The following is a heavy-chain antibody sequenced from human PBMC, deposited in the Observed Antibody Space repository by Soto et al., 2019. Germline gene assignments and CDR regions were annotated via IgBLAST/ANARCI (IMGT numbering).Heavy chain of an antibody. D-gene: IGHD4-17*01. CDR1: GGTFSSYA. V-gene: IGHV1-69*13. J-gene: IGHJ5*02. CDR3: ASQSWGGDYVPKNWFDP. CDR2: IIPIFGTA. Sequence: SVKVSCKASGGTFSSYAISWVRQAPGQGLEWMGGIIPIFGTANYAQKFQGRVTITADESTSTAYMEPSSLRSEDTAVYYCASQSWGGDYVPKNWFDPWGQGTLVTVSS.